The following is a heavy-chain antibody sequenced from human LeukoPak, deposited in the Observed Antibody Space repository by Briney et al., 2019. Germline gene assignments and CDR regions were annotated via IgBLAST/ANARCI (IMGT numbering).Heavy chain of an antibody. Sequence: PGGSLRLSCAASGFTFSSYSMNWVRQAPGKGLEWVSSISSSSSYIHYADSVKGRFTISRDNAKNSLYLQMNSLRAEDTAVYYCAILNYYDSSGYFRDWGQGTLVTVSS. D-gene: IGHD3-22*01. CDR1: GFTFSSYS. J-gene: IGHJ4*02. CDR3: AILNYYDSSGYFRD. V-gene: IGHV3-21*01. CDR2: ISSSSSYI.